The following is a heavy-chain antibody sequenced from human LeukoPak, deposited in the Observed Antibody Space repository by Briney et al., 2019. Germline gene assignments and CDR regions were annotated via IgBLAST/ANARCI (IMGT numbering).Heavy chain of an antibody. CDR3: ARHCNSSSPAGGPAYYYYYYMDV. J-gene: IGHJ6*03. V-gene: IGHV1-69*13. D-gene: IGHD6-6*01. Sequence: ASVTVSCKASGGTFSSYAISWVRQAPGQGLEWMGGIIPIFGTANYAQKFQGRVTITADESTSTAYMELSSLRSEDTAVYYCARHCNSSSPAGGPAYYYYYYMDVWGKGTTVTVSS. CDR1: GGTFSSYA. CDR2: IIPIFGTA.